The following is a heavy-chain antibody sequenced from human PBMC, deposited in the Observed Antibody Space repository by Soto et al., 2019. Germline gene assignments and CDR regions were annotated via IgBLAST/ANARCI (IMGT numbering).Heavy chain of an antibody. J-gene: IGHJ6*02. CDR1: GGSVSSGSYY. D-gene: IGHD6-19*01. CDR2: IYYSGST. V-gene: IGHV4-61*01. Sequence: QVQLQESGPGLVKPSETLSLTCTVSGGSVSSGSYYWSWIRQPPGKGLEWIGYIYYSGSTNYNPSLTRRVTISVDTSKTQSPLKLSSVTAADTAVYYWARGIEGWYQGRYYYGMDVWGQGTTVTVSS. CDR3: ARGIEGWYQGRYYYGMDV.